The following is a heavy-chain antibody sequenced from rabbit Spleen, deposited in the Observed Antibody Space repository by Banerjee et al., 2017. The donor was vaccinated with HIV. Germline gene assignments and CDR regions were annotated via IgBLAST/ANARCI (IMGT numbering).Heavy chain of an antibody. V-gene: IGHV1S40*01. D-gene: IGHD6-1*01. CDR1: GFSFNSGYD. Sequence: QSLEESGGGLVKPGASLTLTCKASGFSFNSGYDMCWVRQAPGKGLEWIACIGAGSSGSTYSATWAKGRFTISKTSSTTVTLQMTSLTAADTATYFCARVGGVGVYGYATLWGPGTLVTVS. CDR3: ARVGGVGVYGYATL. J-gene: IGHJ4*01. CDR2: IGAGSSGST.